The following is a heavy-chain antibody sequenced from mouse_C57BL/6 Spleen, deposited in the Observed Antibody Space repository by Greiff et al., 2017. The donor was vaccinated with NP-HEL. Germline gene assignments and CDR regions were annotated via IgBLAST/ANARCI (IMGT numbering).Heavy chain of an antibody. CDR1: GYSFTGYY. Sequence: EVQLQQSGPELVKPGASVKISCKASGYSFTGYYMNWVKQSPEKSLEWIGEINPSTGGTTYNQKFKAKATLTVDKSSSTAYMQLKSLTSEDSAVYYCAREGELRLGPGPDYWGQGTTLTVSS. J-gene: IGHJ2*01. CDR2: INPSTGGT. D-gene: IGHD2-4*01. V-gene: IGHV1-42*01. CDR3: AREGELRLGPGPDY.